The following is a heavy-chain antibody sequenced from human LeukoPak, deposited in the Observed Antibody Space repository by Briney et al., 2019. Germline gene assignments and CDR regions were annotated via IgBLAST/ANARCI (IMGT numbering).Heavy chain of an antibody. CDR2: IKQDGSEK. CDR3: ARDRAVAGTENDY. V-gene: IGHV3-7*01. J-gene: IGHJ4*02. CDR1: GFTFSRYW. D-gene: IGHD6-19*01. Sequence: GGSLRLSCAASGFTFSRYWMSWVRQAPGKGLEWVANIKQDGSEKHYVDSVKGRFTISRDNAKNSLYLQMNSLRAEDTAVYYCARDRAVAGTENDYWGQGTLVTVSS.